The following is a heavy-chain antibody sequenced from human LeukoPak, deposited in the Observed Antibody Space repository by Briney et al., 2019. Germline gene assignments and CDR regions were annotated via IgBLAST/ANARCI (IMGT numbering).Heavy chain of an antibody. D-gene: IGHD3-16*01. CDR3: ARGGLYYYYGMDV. J-gene: IGHJ6*02. CDR2: ISWNRGSI. Sequence: GGSLRLSCAASGFTFYVCAMHWLRQAPGKGLEWVSGISWNRGSIGYADSVKGRFTLSRDNAKNSLYLQMNSLRAEDTALYYCARGGLYYYYGMDVWGQGTTVTVSS. V-gene: IGHV3-9*01. CDR1: GFTFYVCA.